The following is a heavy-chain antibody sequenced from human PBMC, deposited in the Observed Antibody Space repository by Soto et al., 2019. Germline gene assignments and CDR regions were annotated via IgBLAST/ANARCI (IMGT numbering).Heavy chain of an antibody. CDR1: GLTFRTYW. J-gene: IGHJ4*02. V-gene: IGHV3-74*03. CDR2: VYNDGDST. CDR3: EVRPGYSTGGDY. D-gene: IGHD2-15*01. Sequence: EVQLVESGGGLVQPGGSLRLSCAASGLTFRTYWVIWVRQAPGKGLVWVSRVYNDGDSTLHAASVTGRFTIARDNAKNPVYLQMSDLRVEDTAMYYCEVRPGYSTGGDYCGRGTLVTVSS.